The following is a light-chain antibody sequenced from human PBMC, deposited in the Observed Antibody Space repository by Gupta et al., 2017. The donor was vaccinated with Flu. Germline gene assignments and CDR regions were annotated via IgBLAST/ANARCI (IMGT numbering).Light chain of an antibody. CDR1: ESLVYSDGDSY. CDR3: MHSTRWPWT. Sequence: DGMMTQSPLFLPVTLGQPASISCRSSESLVYSDGDSYVSWFHQRPGQPPRRLIYKASNRDSGVPDRISGSGSGTDFTLKISRVEAEDVGVYYCMHSTRWPWTFGQGTKVEI. V-gene: IGKV2-30*01. J-gene: IGKJ1*01. CDR2: KAS.